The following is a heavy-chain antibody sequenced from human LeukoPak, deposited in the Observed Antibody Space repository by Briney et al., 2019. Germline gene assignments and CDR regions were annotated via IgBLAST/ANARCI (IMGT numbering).Heavy chain of an antibody. J-gene: IGHJ6*03. CDR1: GGSISSYY. Sequence: SETLSLTCTVSGGSISSYYWSWIRQPPGKGLEWIGSIYYSGSTYYNPSLKSRVTISVDTSKNQFSLKLSSVTAADTAVYYCARAHYDSSGYPNYYYYYYMDVWGKGTTVTVSS. V-gene: IGHV4-59*12. CDR2: IYYSGST. D-gene: IGHD3-22*01. CDR3: ARAHYDSSGYPNYYYYYYMDV.